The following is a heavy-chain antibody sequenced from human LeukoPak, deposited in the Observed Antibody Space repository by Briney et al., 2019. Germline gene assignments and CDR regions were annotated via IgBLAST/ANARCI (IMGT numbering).Heavy chain of an antibody. CDR3: ARCGYYYDSSGYYYLLFDY. Sequence: SSETLSLTCAVYGGSFSGYYWSWIRQPPGKGLEWIGEINHSGSTNYNPSLKSRVTISVDTSKNQFSLKLSSVTAADTAVYYCARCGYYYDSSGYYYLLFDYWGQGTLVTVSS. CDR2: INHSGST. CDR1: GGSFSGYY. V-gene: IGHV4-34*01. J-gene: IGHJ4*02. D-gene: IGHD3-22*01.